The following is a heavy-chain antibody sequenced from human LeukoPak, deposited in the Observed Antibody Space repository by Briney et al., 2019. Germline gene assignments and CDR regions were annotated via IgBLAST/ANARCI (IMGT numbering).Heavy chain of an antibody. V-gene: IGHV3-33*06. CDR2: IWYDGSNE. CDR1: GFTFSSYG. Sequence: GGSLRLSCAASGFTFSSYGMHWVRQAPGKGLEWVAVIWYDGSNEYYADSVKGRFTISRDNSKNTLYLQMNSLRAEDTAVYYCAKAPTEYSSSSWDDYFDYWGQGTLVTVSS. CDR3: AKAPTEYSSSSWDDYFDY. J-gene: IGHJ4*02. D-gene: IGHD6-6*01.